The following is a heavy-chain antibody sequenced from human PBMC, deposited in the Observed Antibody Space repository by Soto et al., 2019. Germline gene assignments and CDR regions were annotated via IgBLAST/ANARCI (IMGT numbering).Heavy chain of an antibody. D-gene: IGHD2-15*01. V-gene: IGHV1-69*02. CDR3: ASLKLLKNDAFDI. J-gene: IGHJ3*02. Sequence: SVKVSCNASGGTFSSYTISWLRHTPGQGLEWMGRIIPILGIANYAQKFQGRVTITADKSTSTAYMELSSLRSEDTAVYYCASLKLLKNDAFDIWGQGTMVTVSS. CDR2: IIPILGIA. CDR1: GGTFSSYT.